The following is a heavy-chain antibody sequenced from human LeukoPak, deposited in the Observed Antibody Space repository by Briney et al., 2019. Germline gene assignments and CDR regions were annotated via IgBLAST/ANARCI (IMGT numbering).Heavy chain of an antibody. D-gene: IGHD2-2*01. CDR2: IWYDGNNK. CDR1: GFTFSSYG. CDR3: AKARYCSSTSCRDYYYYYMDV. V-gene: IGHV3-33*06. Sequence: GGSLRLSCAASGFTFSSYGIHWVRQAPGKGLEWVAVIWYDGNNKYYADSVKGRFTISRDNSKNTLYLQMNSLRAEDTAVYYCAKARYCSSTSCRDYYYYYMDVWGKGTTVTVSS. J-gene: IGHJ6*03.